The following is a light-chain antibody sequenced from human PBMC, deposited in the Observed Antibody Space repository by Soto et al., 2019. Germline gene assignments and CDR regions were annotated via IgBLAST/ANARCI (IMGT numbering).Light chain of an antibody. CDR2: DVS. CDR3: RSYTSSSNNVV. CDR1: SSDVGGYNY. V-gene: IGLV2-14*01. Sequence: QSALTQPASVSGSPGQSITISCTGTSSDVGGYNYVSWYQQHPGKAPKLMIYDVSNRPSGVSNRFSGSKSGNTASLTISGLRGDDTADYHCRSYTSSSNNVVSGGGPQRTAL. J-gene: IGLJ2*01.